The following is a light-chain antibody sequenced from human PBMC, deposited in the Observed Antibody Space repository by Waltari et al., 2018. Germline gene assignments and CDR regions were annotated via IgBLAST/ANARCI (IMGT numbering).Light chain of an antibody. CDR1: QTIDY. V-gene: IGKV1-39*01. CDR3: QPNYDTPRT. Sequence: QMTQSPSSQSASVGDRVTITCRASQTIDYLSWYQHKPGEAPKLLIYETSTLQSGVPTRFSGSKFGTTFILTISSLQPEDFATYFCQPNYDTPRTFGQGTKVDIK. J-gene: IGKJ2*02. CDR2: ETS.